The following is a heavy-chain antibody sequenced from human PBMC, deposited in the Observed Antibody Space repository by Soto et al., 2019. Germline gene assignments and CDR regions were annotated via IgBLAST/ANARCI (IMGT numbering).Heavy chain of an antibody. Sequence: QVQLQESGPGLVKPSETLSLTCTVSGGSISSYYWSWIRQPAGKGLEWIGRIYTSGSTNYNPSLKSRVTMSVDTSKNQLSLKLSSVTAADTAVYYCARDPVLAVAGTSNYYYYGMDVWGQGTTVTVSS. V-gene: IGHV4-4*07. D-gene: IGHD6-19*01. CDR1: GGSISSYY. J-gene: IGHJ6*02. CDR3: ARDPVLAVAGTSNYYYYGMDV. CDR2: IYTSGST.